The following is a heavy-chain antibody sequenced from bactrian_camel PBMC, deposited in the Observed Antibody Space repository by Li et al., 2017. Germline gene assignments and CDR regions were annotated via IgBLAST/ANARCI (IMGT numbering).Heavy chain of an antibody. CDR1: GFTFSSYW. Sequence: LVESGGGLVQPGGSLRLSCAASGFTFSSYWMYWVRQAPGKGLEWVSSINIGGGTTYYADSLKGRFTIFRDNAKNTVYLQMNNLKPQDTAVYYCAGSLAAGDTWRKDFAYWGQGTQVTVS. V-gene: IGHV3S25*01. J-gene: IGHJ6*01. CDR2: INIGGGTT. CDR3: AGSLAAGDTWRKDFAY.